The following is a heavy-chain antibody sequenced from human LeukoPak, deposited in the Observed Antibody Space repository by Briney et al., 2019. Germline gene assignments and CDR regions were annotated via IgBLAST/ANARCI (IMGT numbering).Heavy chain of an antibody. J-gene: IGHJ4*02. D-gene: IGHD1-26*01. V-gene: IGHV3-21*01. CDR3: ARATSNIVGATGVGFDY. CDR1: GLTFSSYS. Sequence: GGSLRLSCAASGLTFSSYSMNRVRQAPGKGLEWVSCISSSSSYIYYADSVKGRFTISGDNARKSLYLQMNSLRAEDTAVYYCARATSNIVGATGVGFDYWGQGTLVTVAS. CDR2: ISSSSSYI.